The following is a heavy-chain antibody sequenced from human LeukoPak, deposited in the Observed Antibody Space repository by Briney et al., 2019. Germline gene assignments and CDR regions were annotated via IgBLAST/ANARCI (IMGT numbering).Heavy chain of an antibody. D-gene: IGHD6-6*01. CDR1: GFTFSSNY. CDR3: ARDSSSRYYYGMDV. V-gene: IGHV3-66*01. J-gene: IGHJ6*02. CDR2: IYSGGST. Sequence: GGSLRLSCAASGFTFSSNYMSWVRQAPGKGLEWVSVIYSGGSTYYADSVKGRFTISRDNSKNTLYLQMNSLRAEDTAVYYCARDSSSRYYYGMDVWGQGTTVTVSS.